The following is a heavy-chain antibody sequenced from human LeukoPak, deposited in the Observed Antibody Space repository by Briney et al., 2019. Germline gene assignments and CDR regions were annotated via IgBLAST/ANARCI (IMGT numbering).Heavy chain of an antibody. CDR2: ITLSSSTT. J-gene: IGHJ4*02. CDR1: GFNFNNYN. CDR3: ARVVVTAILRYFDY. V-gene: IGHV3-48*04. Sequence: GGSLRLSCAASGFNFNNYNMNWVRQAPGKGLEWVSYITLSSSTTYYADSVKGRFTISRDNAKNSLYLQMNSLRAEDTAVYYCARVVVTAILRYFDYWGQGTLVTVSS. D-gene: IGHD2-21*02.